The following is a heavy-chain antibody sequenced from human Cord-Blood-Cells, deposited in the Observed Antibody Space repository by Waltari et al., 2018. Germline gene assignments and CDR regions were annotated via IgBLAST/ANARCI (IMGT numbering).Heavy chain of an antibody. CDR2: TYYRSKWYN. V-gene: IGHV6-1*01. D-gene: IGHD6-19*01. J-gene: IGHJ4*02. Sequence: QVQLQQSGPGLVKPSQTLSPTCAIYGDRVSTNSPPWNWIRQSPSRGLEWLGRTYYRSKWYNDYAVSVKSRITINPDTSKNQFSLQLNSVTPEDTAVYYCAREAVAFDYWGQGTLVTVSS. CDR1: GDRVSTNSPP. CDR3: AREAVAFDY.